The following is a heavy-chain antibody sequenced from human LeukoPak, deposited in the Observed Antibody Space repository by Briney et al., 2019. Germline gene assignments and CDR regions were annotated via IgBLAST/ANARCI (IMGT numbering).Heavy chain of an antibody. CDR2: INPNSGGT. D-gene: IGHD2-21*01. CDR1: GYTFTDFY. V-gene: IGHV1-2*02. J-gene: IGHJ5*02. CDR3: ARADRLDGGPYLIGP. Sequence: ASVKASCKTSGYTFTDFYLHWVRQAPGQGLEWMGWINPNSGGTSSAQKFQGRVTMTRDTSITTIYMEVAWLPSEDPAIYYCARADRLDGGPYLIGPWGQGTLVTVSS.